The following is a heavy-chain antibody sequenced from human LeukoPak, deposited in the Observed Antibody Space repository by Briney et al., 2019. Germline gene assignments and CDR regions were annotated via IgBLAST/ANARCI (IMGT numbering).Heavy chain of an antibody. D-gene: IGHD6-19*01. CDR3: ALSSRGWSYYLYD. CDR1: GFTLSSNG. J-gene: IGHJ4*02. V-gene: IGHV3-30-3*01. CDR2: ITDNVSEK. Sequence: GGSLRLSCAASGFTLSSNGMHWVRQAPGDGLEWVAVITDNVSEKAFAGSVKGRFTSSRDYSKNTLYLQMNGRRAEDTAVYYCALSSRGWSYYLYDWGQGALVTVSS.